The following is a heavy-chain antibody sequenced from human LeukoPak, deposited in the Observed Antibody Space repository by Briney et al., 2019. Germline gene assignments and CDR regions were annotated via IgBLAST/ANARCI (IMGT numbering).Heavy chain of an antibody. Sequence: TGGSLRLSCAASGFTFSSYAMSWVRQAPGKGLEWVSAISGSGGSTYYADSVKGRFTISRDNSKNTLYLQMNSLRAEDTAVYYCAKARGSSGSYDAFDIWGQGTMVTVSS. V-gene: IGHV3-23*01. J-gene: IGHJ3*02. CDR3: AKARGSSGSYDAFDI. D-gene: IGHD3-22*01. CDR2: ISGSGGST. CDR1: GFTFSSYA.